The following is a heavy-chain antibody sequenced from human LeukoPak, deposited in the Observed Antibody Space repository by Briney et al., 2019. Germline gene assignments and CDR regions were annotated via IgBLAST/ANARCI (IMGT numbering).Heavy chain of an antibody. CDR3: ARVSKGVEMATIYYYYYMDV. J-gene: IGHJ6*03. D-gene: IGHD5-24*01. Sequence: SETLSLTCTVSGGSISSGDYYWSWIRQPPGKGLEWIGYIYYSGSTNYNPSLKSRVTISVDTSKNQFSLKLSSVTAADTAVYYCARVSKGVEMATIYYYYYMDVWGKGTTVTVSS. V-gene: IGHV4-61*08. CDR1: GGSISSGDYY. CDR2: IYYSGST.